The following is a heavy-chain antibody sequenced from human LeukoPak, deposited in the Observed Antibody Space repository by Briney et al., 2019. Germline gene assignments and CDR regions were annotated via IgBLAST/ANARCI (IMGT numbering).Heavy chain of an antibody. CDR3: ARSNTMVRGATVQFDP. CDR2: IIPILGIA. CDR1: GGTFSSYA. J-gene: IGHJ5*02. V-gene: IGHV1-69*04. D-gene: IGHD3-10*01. Sequence: ASVTVSCKGSGGTFSSYAISWVRQAPGQGREWMGRIIPILGIANYAQKFQGRGTITADKSTSTAYMELSSLRSEDTAVYYCARSNTMVRGATVQFDPWGQGTLVTVSS.